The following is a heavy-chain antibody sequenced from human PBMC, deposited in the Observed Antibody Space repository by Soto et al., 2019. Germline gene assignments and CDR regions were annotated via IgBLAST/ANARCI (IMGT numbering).Heavy chain of an antibody. CDR1: GDSISSSSYY. CDR2: IYYSGST. V-gene: IGHV4-39*01. D-gene: IGHD3-22*01. CDR3: ARSENTYYYDSSGLH. Sequence: PSETLSLTCTVSGDSISSSSYYWGWIRQPPGKGLEWIGSIYYSGSTYYNPSLKSRVTISVDTSKNQFSLKLSSVTAADTAVYYCARSENTYYYDSSGLHWGQGTLVTVSS. J-gene: IGHJ4*02.